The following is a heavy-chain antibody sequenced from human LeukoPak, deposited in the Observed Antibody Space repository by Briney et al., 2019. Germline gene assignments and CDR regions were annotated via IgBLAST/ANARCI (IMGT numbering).Heavy chain of an antibody. CDR3: ARDYDFGSGSESLGALDI. Sequence: GGSLRLSCAASGFIFNNYGMHWVRQAPGKGLEWVAFIRYDGTNKYYADSVKGRFTISRDNSKSTHYLQLNSLRAEDTAVYHCARDYDFGSGSESLGALDIWGQGTMVTVSS. J-gene: IGHJ3*02. V-gene: IGHV3-30*02. D-gene: IGHD3-10*01. CDR2: IRYDGTNK. CDR1: GFIFNNYG.